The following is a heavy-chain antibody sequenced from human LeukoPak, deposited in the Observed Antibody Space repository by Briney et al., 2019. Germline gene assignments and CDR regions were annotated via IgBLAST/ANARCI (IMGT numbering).Heavy chain of an antibody. V-gene: IGHV1-18*01. CDR1: GYTFTSYG. Sequence: ASVKVSCKASGYTFTSYGISWVRQAPGQGLEWMGWISAYNGNTNYAQKLQGRVTMTTDTSTNTAYMELTSLRSDDTAVYYCARDSGTYDGWFDPWGQGTLVTVSS. D-gene: IGHD1-26*01. CDR2: ISAYNGNT. J-gene: IGHJ5*02. CDR3: ARDSGTYDGWFDP.